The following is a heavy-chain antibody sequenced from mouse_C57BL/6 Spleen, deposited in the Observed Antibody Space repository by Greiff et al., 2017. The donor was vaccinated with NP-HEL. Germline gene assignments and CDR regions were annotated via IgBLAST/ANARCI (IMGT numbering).Heavy chain of an antibody. CDR2: IYPSDSET. D-gene: IGHD2-4*01. V-gene: IGHV1-61*01. CDR3: ARFYDYDYWYFDV. CDR1: GYTFTSYW. Sequence: QVQLQQPGAELVRPGSSVKLSCKASGYTFTSYWMDWVKQRPGQGLEWIGNIYPSDSETHYNQKFKDKATLTVDKSSSTAYMQLSSLTSEDSAVYYCARFYDYDYWYFDVWGTGTTVTVSS. J-gene: IGHJ1*03.